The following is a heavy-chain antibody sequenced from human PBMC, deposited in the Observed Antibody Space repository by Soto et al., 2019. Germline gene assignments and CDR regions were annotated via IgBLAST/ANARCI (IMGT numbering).Heavy chain of an antibody. CDR2: ISSSSSTI. J-gene: IGHJ3*02. CDR3: ARDLLWFGELSPTDAFDI. D-gene: IGHD3-10*01. V-gene: IGHV3-48*01. CDR1: GFTFSSYS. Sequence: EVQLVESGGGLVQPGGSLRLSCAASGFTFSSYSMNWVRQAPGKGLEWVSYISSSSSTIYYADSVKDRFTISRDNAKNSLYLQMNSLRAEDTAVYYCARDLLWFGELSPTDAFDIWGQGTMVTVSS.